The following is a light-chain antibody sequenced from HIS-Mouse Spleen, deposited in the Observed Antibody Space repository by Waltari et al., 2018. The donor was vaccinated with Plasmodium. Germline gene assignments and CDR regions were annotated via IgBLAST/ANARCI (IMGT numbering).Light chain of an antibody. CDR2: DVS. CDR1: SSDGGGYNY. V-gene: IGLV2-11*01. J-gene: IGLJ1*01. CDR3: CSYAGSYTYV. Sequence: QSALTQPRSVSGSPGQSVTIPCTGTSSDGGGYNYASWYQQHPGKAPNLMIYDVSKRPSGVPDRFSGSKSGNTASLTISGLQAEDEADYYCCSYAGSYTYVFGTGTKVTVL.